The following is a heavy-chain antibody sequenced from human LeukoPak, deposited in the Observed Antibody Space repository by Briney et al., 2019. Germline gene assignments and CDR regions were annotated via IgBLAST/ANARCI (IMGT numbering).Heavy chain of an antibody. CDR1: GGSFSGYY. J-gene: IGHJ4*02. CDR3: ARELPRQWLRFGTFDY. Sequence: SETLSLTCAVYGGSFSGYYWSWIRQPPGKGLEWIGEINHSGSTNYNPSLKSRVTISVDTSKNQFSLKLSSVTAADRAVYYCARELPRQWLRFGTFDYWGEGTLGTVSS. D-gene: IGHD5-12*01. V-gene: IGHV4-34*01. CDR2: INHSGST.